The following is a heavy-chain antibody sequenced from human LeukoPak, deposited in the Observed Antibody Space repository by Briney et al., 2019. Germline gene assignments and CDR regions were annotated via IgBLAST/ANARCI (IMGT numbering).Heavy chain of an antibody. CDR2: IYYSGST. D-gene: IGHD3-10*01. J-gene: IGHJ4*02. CDR1: GGSISSYY. V-gene: IGHV4-59*08. Sequence: SETLSLTCTVSGGSISSYYWSWIRQPPGKGLEWIGYIYYSGSTNYNPSLKSRVTISVDTSKNQFSLKLSSVTAADTAVYYCASLEEGFGEYYFDYWGQGTLVTVSS. CDR3: ASLEEGFGEYYFDY.